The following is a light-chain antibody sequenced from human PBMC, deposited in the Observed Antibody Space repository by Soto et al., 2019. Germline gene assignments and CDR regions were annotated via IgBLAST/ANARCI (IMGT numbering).Light chain of an antibody. CDR3: LLSYSGASTYV. V-gene: IGLV7-46*01. CDR1: TGAVTSGHY. J-gene: IGLJ1*01. Sequence: QAVVTQEPSLTVSPGGTVTLTCGSSTGAVTSGHYPYWFQQKPGQAPRTLIYDTNNKHSWTPARFSGPLLGGKAALTLSGAQPEDEAEYYCLLSYSGASTYVFGTGTRSPS. CDR2: DTN.